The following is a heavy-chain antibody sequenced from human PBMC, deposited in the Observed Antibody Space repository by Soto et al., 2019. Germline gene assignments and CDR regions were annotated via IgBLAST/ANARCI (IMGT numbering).Heavy chain of an antibody. D-gene: IGHD3-22*01. CDR3: AREGRDSSGYYQDY. J-gene: IGHJ4*02. CDR1: GFTFSSYG. V-gene: IGHV3-33*01. Sequence: GGSLRLSCAASGFTFSSYGMHWVRQAPGKGLEWVAVIWHDGSNKYYADSVKGRFTISRDNSKNTLYLQMNSLRAEDTAVYYCAREGRDSSGYYQDYWGQGTLVTVSS. CDR2: IWHDGSNK.